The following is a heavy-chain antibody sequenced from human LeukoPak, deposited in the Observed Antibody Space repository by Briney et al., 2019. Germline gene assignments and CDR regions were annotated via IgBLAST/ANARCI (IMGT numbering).Heavy chain of an antibody. J-gene: IGHJ6*04. D-gene: IGHD2-2*01. CDR2: IYYSGST. CDR1: GGSISSGGYY. Sequence: PSETLSLTCTVSGGSISSGGYYWSWIRQHPGKGLEWIGYIYYSGSTYYNPSLKSRVTISVDTSKNQFSLKLSSVTAADTAVYYCARERVPAAPYYYGMDARGKGTTVTVSS. CDR3: ARERVPAAPYYYGMDA. V-gene: IGHV4-31*03.